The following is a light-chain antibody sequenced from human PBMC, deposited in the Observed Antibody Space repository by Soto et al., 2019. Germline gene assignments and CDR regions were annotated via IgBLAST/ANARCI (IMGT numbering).Light chain of an antibody. V-gene: IGKV3-15*01. J-gene: IGKJ2*01. CDR3: QHYNNWPYT. Sequence: EIVMTQSPATLSVSPGERATLSCRASQNIRSNLAWFQQKLGQAPRLVIYGASTRAAGVSARFSGSGSGTEFTLTISSLQSEDFAIYYCQHYNNWPYTFGQGTKLEIK. CDR1: QNIRSN. CDR2: GAS.